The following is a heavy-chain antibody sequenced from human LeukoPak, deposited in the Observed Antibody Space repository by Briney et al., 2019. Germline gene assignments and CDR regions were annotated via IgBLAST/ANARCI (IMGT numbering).Heavy chain of an antibody. J-gene: IGHJ4*02. CDR2: MNPNSGNT. Sequence: ASVKVSCKASGYTFTSYDINWVRQATGQGLEWMGWMNPNSGNTGYAQKFQGRVTMTRNTSISTAYMELSSLRSEDTAVYYCCAVVATIDTLYYFDYWGQGTLVTVSS. V-gene: IGHV1-8*01. CDR1: GYTFTSYD. D-gene: IGHD5-12*01. CDR3: CAVVATIDTLYYFDY.